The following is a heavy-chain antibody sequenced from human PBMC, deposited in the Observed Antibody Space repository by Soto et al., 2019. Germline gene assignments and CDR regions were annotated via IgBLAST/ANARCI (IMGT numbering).Heavy chain of an antibody. CDR1: GFSLSTSGVG. J-gene: IGHJ4*02. V-gene: IGHV2-5*02. CDR3: AHRTYCSGGSYYDY. CDR2: IFWDDDK. D-gene: IGHD2-15*01. Sequence: QITLKESGPTLVKPTQTLTLTCTFSGFSLSTSGVGVGWIRQPPGKALEWLAIIFWDDDKRYSPSLRSRLTITKDPSKHQVVLTMTNIDPIDTATYYSAHRTYCSGGSYYDYWGQGTLVTVSS.